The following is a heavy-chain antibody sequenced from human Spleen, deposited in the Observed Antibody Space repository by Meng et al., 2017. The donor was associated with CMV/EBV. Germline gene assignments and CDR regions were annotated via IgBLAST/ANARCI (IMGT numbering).Heavy chain of an antibody. CDR1: GFTFSGSA. D-gene: IGHD5-18*01. CDR3: TRLKGDTGFDY. J-gene: IGHJ4*02. CDR2: IRSKANSYAT. V-gene: IGHV3-73*01. Sequence: GGSLRLSCAASGFTFSGSAVHWVRQASGKGLEWVGRIRSKANSYATAYAASVKGRFTISRDDSKNTAYLQMNSLKTEDTAVYYCTRLKGDTGFDYWGQGTLVTVSS.